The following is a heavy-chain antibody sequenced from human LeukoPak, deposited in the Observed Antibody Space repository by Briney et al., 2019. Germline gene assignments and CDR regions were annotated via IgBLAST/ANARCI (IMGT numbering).Heavy chain of an antibody. CDR3: ARDRIVVVPAATMWEDGMDV. D-gene: IGHD2-2*01. V-gene: IGHV4-31*03. J-gene: IGHJ6*02. Sequence: SETLSLTCTVSGGSISSGGYSWSWIRQHPGKGLEWIGYIHYSGSTYYNPSLKSRVTISVDTSKNQFSLKLSSVTAADTAVYYCARDRIVVVPAATMWEDGMDVWGQGTTVTVSS. CDR2: IHYSGST. CDR1: GGSISSGGYS.